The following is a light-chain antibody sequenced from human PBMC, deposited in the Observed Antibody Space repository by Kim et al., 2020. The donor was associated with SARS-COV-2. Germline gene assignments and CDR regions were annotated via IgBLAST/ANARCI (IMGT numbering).Light chain of an antibody. J-gene: IGKJ3*01. Sequence: LPPGARTPLPCRASQVVSSHLGWYQQKTGQAPRLLIYCAANRATGIPARFSGSWSGTEFTLTISSLQSDDFAFYYCQQYNNWPFTFGPGTKVDIK. V-gene: IGKV3-15*01. CDR2: CAA. CDR3: QQYNNWPFT. CDR1: QVVSSH.